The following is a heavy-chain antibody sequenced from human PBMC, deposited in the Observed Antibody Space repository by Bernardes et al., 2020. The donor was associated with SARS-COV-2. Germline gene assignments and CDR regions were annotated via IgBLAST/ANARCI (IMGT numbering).Heavy chain of an antibody. Sequence: VGSLRLSCAASGFTFSTCAMSWVRQVPGKGLEWVSIISYSGARTWFTNSVEGRFFISRDNSNNIVYLQMNSLRPEDTAVYYCAKGTSKASEIDYWGQGTLVTVSS. CDR1: GFTFSTCA. CDR3: AKGTSKASEIDY. J-gene: IGHJ4*02. D-gene: IGHD1-7*01. CDR2: ISYSGART. V-gene: IGHV3-23*01.